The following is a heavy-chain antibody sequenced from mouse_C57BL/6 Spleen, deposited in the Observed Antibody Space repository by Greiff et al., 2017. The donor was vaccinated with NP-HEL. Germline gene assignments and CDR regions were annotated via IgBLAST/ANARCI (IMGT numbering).Heavy chain of an antibody. CDR1: GYSFTDYN. CDR3: ARAYSYEEEDYAMDY. D-gene: IGHD2-12*01. V-gene: IGHV1-39*01. CDR2: INPNYGTT. J-gene: IGHJ4*01. Sequence: VQLQQSGPELVKPGASVKISCKASGYSFTDYNMNWVKQSNGKSLEWIGVINPNYGTTSYNQKFKGKATLTVDKSSSTAYMQLDSLTSEDSAVYYCARAYSYEEEDYAMDYWGQGTSVTVSS.